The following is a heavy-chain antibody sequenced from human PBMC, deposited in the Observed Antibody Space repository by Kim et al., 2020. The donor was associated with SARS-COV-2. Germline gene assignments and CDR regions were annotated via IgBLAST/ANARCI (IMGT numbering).Heavy chain of an antibody. J-gene: IGHJ3*02. D-gene: IGHD1-26*01. V-gene: IGHV3-13*01. Sequence: PGAVKGRFTISRENAKNSLYLQMNSLRAGDTAVYYCGRGNKWERGHAFDIWGQGTMVTVSS. CDR3: GRGNKWERGHAFDI.